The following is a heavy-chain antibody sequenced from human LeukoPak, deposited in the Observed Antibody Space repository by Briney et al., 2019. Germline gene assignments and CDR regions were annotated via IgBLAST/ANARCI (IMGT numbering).Heavy chain of an antibody. J-gene: IGHJ4*02. CDR3: ARLKGGSGSFFDY. CDR2: IYYSGST. V-gene: IGHV4-39*01. D-gene: IGHD3-10*01. CDR1: GGSISSSSYY. Sequence: SETLSLTCTVSGGSISSSSYYWGWIRQPPGKGLEWIGSIYYSGSTYYNPSLKSRVTISVDTSKNQFSLKLSSVTAADTAVYYCARLKGGSGSFFDYWGQGTLVTVSS.